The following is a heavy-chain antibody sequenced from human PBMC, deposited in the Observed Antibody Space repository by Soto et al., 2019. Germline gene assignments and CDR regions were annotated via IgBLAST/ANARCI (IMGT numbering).Heavy chain of an antibody. CDR3: ARIHCSGGSCYLDY. CDR1: GGSISSGGYY. J-gene: IGHJ4*02. Sequence: QVQLQESGPGLVKPSQTLFLTCTVSGGSISSGGYYWSWIRQHPGKGLEWIGYIYYSGSTYYNPSLKSRVTISVDTSKNQFSLKLSSVTAADTAVYYCARIHCSGGSCYLDYWGQGTLVTVSS. D-gene: IGHD2-15*01. V-gene: IGHV4-31*03. CDR2: IYYSGST.